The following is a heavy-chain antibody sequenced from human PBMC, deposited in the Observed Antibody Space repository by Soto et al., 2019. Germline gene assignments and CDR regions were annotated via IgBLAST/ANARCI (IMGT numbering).Heavy chain of an antibody. CDR3: ARELGYCSSTSCYPYYFDY. CDR2: ISYDGSNK. V-gene: IGHV3-30*04. D-gene: IGHD2-2*01. Sequence: GGSLRLSCAASGFTFSTYAMHWVRQAPGKGLEWVAVISYDGSNKYYADSVKGRFTISRDNSKNTLYLQMNSLRTEDTAVYYCARELGYCSSTSCYPYYFDYWGQGTLVTV. J-gene: IGHJ4*02. CDR1: GFTFSTYA.